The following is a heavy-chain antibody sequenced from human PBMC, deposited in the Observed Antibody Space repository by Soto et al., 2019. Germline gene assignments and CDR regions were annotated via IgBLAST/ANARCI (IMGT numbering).Heavy chain of an antibody. CDR3: ARYNSYAIVY. D-gene: IGHD2-8*01. J-gene: IGHJ4*02. Sequence: VQLQESGPGLVEPSETLSLTSTVSGTSNSSYYWSWIRQPPGQGLEWIANIHYSGTTNNNPSLASRVTLSVDTSKNQFSLKMTSVTAADRAMYFCARYNSYAIVYWGRGTLFTVSS. CDR2: IHYSGTT. V-gene: IGHV4-59*01. CDR1: GTSNSSYY.